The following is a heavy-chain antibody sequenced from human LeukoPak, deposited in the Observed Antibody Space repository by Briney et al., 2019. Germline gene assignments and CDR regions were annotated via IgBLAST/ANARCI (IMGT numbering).Heavy chain of an antibody. Sequence: GGSLRLSCEASGLSLSNYPMHWVRQAPGKGLEWITLITYDGAFDGGKTYYADSVKGRFTVSRDKSKDTLFLQMNSLRPEDTAVYYCAKDRDVDTAMEIDYWGQGTLVTVSS. CDR3: AKDRDVDTAMEIDY. CDR2: ITYDGAFDGGKT. CDR1: GLSLSNYP. D-gene: IGHD5-18*01. J-gene: IGHJ4*02. V-gene: IGHV3-30*01.